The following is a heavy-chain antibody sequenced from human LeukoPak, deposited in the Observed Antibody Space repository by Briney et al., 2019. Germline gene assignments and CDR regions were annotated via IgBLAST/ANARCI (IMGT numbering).Heavy chain of an antibody. D-gene: IGHD6-13*01. CDR3: AMWVGSSSWYGDDAFDI. CDR2: IWYDGSNK. J-gene: IGHJ3*02. V-gene: IGHV3-33*01. Sequence: GGSLRLSCAASGFTFSSYGMHWVRQAPGKGLEWVAVIWYDGSNKYYADSVKGRFTISRDNSKNTLYLQMNSLRAEDTAVYYCAMWVGSSSWYGDDAFDIWGQGTMVTVSS. CDR1: GFTFSSYG.